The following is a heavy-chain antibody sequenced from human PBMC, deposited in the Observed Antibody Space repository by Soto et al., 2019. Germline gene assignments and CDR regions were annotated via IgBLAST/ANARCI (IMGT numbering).Heavy chain of an antibody. CDR2: IKHSGST. CDR1: GGSFSGYS. J-gene: IGHJ4*02. CDR3: ARDKVTGLFDY. D-gene: IGHD2-8*02. V-gene: IGHV4-34*01. Sequence: QVQLQQWGAGLLKPSETLSLTCAVYGGSFSGYSWTWIRQPPGTGLEWIGEIKHSGSTNYNPSLKSRVTISVDTSKNQFSPKPTSVTAADTAVYYFARDKVTGLFDYWGQGTLVTVSS.